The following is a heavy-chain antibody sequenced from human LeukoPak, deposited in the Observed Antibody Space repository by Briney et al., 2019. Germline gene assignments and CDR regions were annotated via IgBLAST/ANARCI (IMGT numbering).Heavy chain of an antibody. J-gene: IGHJ4*02. D-gene: IGHD5-18*01. V-gene: IGHV3-30*18. CDR1: GFTFSSYG. CDR2: IVYDGSDK. Sequence: GGSLRLSCAASGFTFSSYGMHWVRQAPGKGLEWVAVIVYDGSDKYYADSVKGRFTISRDNSKNTLFLQMNSLRTEDTAVYYCAKNGGRGYSYGGFDYWGQGTLVTVPS. CDR3: AKNGGRGYSYGGFDY.